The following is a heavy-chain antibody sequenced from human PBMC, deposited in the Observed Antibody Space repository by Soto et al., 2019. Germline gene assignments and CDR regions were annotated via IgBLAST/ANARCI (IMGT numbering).Heavy chain of an antibody. Sequence: PGGSLRLSCAASGFTFSSYAMSWVRQAPGKGLEWVSAISGSGGSTYYADSVKGRFTISRDNSKNTLYLQMNSLRAEDTAVYYCAKEEGYCSSTSCYLYYYYGMDVWGQGTTVTVSS. D-gene: IGHD2-2*01. CDR3: AKEEGYCSSTSCYLYYYYGMDV. J-gene: IGHJ6*02. V-gene: IGHV3-23*01. CDR2: ISGSGGST. CDR1: GFTFSSYA.